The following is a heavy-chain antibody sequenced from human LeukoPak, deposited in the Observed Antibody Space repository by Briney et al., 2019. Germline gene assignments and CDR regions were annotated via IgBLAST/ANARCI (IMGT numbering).Heavy chain of an antibody. CDR2: IGTAGDT. D-gene: IGHD1-1*01. V-gene: IGHV3-13*01. CDR1: GFTFSSYD. CDR3: ARGGNRGTTGTTTEDAFDI. J-gene: IGHJ3*02. Sequence: GGSLRLSCAASGFTFSSYDMHWVRKPTGKVLNWASAIGTAGDTYYPGSVKGRFTNSRENAKNSLYLQMNSLRAGDTAVYYCARGGNRGTTGTTTEDAFDIWGQGTMVTVSS.